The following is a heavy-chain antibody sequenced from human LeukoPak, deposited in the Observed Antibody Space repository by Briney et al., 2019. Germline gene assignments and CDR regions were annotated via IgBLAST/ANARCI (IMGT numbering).Heavy chain of an antibody. D-gene: IGHD3-22*01. CDR2: ITGSGIDT. Sequence: GGSLRLSCAASGFTFSSYAMSWVRQAPGKGLEWVSGITGSGIDTYYGDSVEGRFTISRDNSKNTLYLQMKSLRAEDTAVYYCAIKYYYDSSGYEPFWFDPWGQGTLVTVSS. V-gene: IGHV3-23*01. J-gene: IGHJ5*02. CDR1: GFTFSSYA. CDR3: AIKYYYDSSGYEPFWFDP.